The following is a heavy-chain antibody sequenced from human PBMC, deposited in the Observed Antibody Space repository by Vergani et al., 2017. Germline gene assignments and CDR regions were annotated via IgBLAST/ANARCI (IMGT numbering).Heavy chain of an antibody. V-gene: IGHV4-34*01. Sequence: QVQLQQWGAGLLKPSETLSLTCAVYGGSFSGYYWSWIRQPPGKGLEWIGEINHSGSTNYNPSLKSRVTISVDTSKNQFSLKLSSVTAADTAVYYCARTLITVAGRSPNYFDYWGQGTLVTVSS. D-gene: IGHD6-19*01. J-gene: IGHJ4*02. CDR3: ARTLITVAGRSPNYFDY. CDR1: GGSFSGYY. CDR2: INHSGST.